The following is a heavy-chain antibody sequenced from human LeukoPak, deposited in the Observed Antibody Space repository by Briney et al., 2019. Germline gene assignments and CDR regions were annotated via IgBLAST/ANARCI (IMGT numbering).Heavy chain of an antibody. J-gene: IGHJ4*02. Sequence: GGSLRLSCAASGFTFDDYTMHWVRQAPGKGLEWVSLISWDGGSTYYADSVKGRFTISRDNSKNSLYLQMNSLRTEDTALYYCAKGRKITIFGVVIGGSIDYWGQGTLVTVSS. CDR3: AKGRKITIFGVVIGGSIDY. D-gene: IGHD3-3*01. CDR1: GFTFDDYT. CDR2: ISWDGGST. V-gene: IGHV3-43*01.